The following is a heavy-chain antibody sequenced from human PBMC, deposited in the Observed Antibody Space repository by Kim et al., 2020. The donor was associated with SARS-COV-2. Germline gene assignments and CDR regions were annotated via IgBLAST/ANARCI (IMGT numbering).Heavy chain of an antibody. J-gene: IGHJ4*02. Sequence: GGSLRLSCAASGFTFSSYAMHWVRQAPGKGLEWVAVISYDGSNKYYADSVKGRFTISRDNSKNTLYLQMNSLRAEDTAVYYCASVYGSGSPLDYWGQGTL. CDR2: ISYDGSNK. V-gene: IGHV3-30*04. CDR3: ASVYGSGSPLDY. CDR1: GFTFSSYA. D-gene: IGHD3-10*01.